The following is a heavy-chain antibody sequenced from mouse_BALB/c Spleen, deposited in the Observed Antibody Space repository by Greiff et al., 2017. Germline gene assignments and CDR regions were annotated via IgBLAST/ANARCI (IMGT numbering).Heavy chain of an antibody. CDR3: TRATYYYGSSPYYFDY. Sequence: EVKVVESGGGLVKPGGSLKLSCAASGFTFSSYTMSWVRQTPEKRLEWVATISSGGSYTYYPDSVKGRFTISRDNAKNTLYLQMSSLKSEDTAMYYCTRATYYYGSSPYYFDYWGQGTTLTVSS. D-gene: IGHD1-1*01. CDR2: ISSGGSYT. CDR1: GFTFSSYT. V-gene: IGHV5-6-4*01. J-gene: IGHJ2*01.